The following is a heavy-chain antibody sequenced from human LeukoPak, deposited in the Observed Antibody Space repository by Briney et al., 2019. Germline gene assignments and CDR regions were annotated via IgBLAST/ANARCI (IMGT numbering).Heavy chain of an antibody. CDR1: GFTFSSYA. CDR3: AKINPELGDTAMAPFDY. V-gene: IGHV3-23*01. CDR2: ISGSGGST. J-gene: IGHJ4*02. Sequence: GGSLRLSCAASGFTFSSYAMSWVRRAPGKGLEWVSAISGSGGSTYYADSVKGRFTISRDNSKNTLYLQMNSLRAEDTAVYYCAKINPELGDTAMAPFDYWGQGTLVTVSS. D-gene: IGHD5-18*01.